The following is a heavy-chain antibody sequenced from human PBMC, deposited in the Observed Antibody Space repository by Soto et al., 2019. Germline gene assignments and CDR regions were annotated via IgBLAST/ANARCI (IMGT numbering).Heavy chain of an antibody. D-gene: IGHD1-1*01. CDR1: GGSISSYY. Sequence: SETLSLTCTVSGGSISSYYWSWIRQPPGKGLEWIGYIYYSGSTYYNPSLKSRVTISVDTSKNQFSLKLSSVTAADTAMYYCARRNGGAFEIRGPGTMVTVS. J-gene: IGHJ3*02. CDR3: ARRNGGAFEI. V-gene: IGHV4-59*08. CDR2: IYYSGST.